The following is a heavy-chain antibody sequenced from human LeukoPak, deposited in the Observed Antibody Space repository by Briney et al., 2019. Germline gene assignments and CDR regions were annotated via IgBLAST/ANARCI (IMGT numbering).Heavy chain of an antibody. CDR2: INHSGST. J-gene: IGHJ5*02. CDR3: AGHHDKEQYYYDSSGYYLANWFDP. Sequence: SETLSLTCAVYGGSFSGYYWSWIRQPPGKGLEWIGEINHSGSTNYNPSFKSRVTISVDTSKNQFSLKLSSVTAADTAVYYCAGHHDKEQYYYDSSGYYLANWFDPWGQGTLVTVSS. CDR1: GGSFSGYY. D-gene: IGHD3-22*01. V-gene: IGHV4-34*01.